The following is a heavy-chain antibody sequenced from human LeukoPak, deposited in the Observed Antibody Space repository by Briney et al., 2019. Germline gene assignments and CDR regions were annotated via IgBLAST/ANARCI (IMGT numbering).Heavy chain of an antibody. CDR2: INPNSGGT. Sequence: ASVKVSCKASGYTFTGYYMHWVRQAPGQGLEWMGWINPNSGGTNYAQKFQGRVTMTRDTSISTAYMELSRLRSDDTAVYYCARVPVVAANLDSFGQGTLVIVSS. CDR3: ARVPVVAANLDS. D-gene: IGHD2-15*01. CDR1: GYTFTGYY. J-gene: IGHJ4*02. V-gene: IGHV1-2*02.